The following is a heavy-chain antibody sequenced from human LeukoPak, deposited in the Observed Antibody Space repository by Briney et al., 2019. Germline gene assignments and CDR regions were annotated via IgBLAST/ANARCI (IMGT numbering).Heavy chain of an antibody. D-gene: IGHD3-9*01. J-gene: IGHJ5*02. CDR2: IRSKANSYAT. CDR3: TRKYYDILTGSWNWFDP. V-gene: IGHV3-73*01. CDR1: GFTFSGSA. Sequence: GGSLRLSCAASGFTFSGSAMHWVRQASGKGLEWVGRIRSKANSYATAYGASVKGRFTISRDDSKNTAYLQMNSLKTEDTAVYYCTRKYYDILTGSWNWFDPWGQGTLVTVSS.